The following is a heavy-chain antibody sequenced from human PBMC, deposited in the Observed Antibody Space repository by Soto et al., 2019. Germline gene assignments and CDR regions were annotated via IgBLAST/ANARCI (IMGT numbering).Heavy chain of an antibody. CDR2: ISYDGSNK. D-gene: IGHD3-16*01. CDR1: GFTFSSYG. V-gene: IGHV3-30*18. J-gene: IGHJ6*02. CDR3: AKDGGYYYGMDV. Sequence: GGSLRLSCAAYGFTFSSYGMHWVRQAPGKGLEWVAVISYDGSNKYYADSVKGRFTISRDNSKNTLYLQMNSLRAEDTAVYYCAKDGGYYYGMDVWGQGTTVTVSS.